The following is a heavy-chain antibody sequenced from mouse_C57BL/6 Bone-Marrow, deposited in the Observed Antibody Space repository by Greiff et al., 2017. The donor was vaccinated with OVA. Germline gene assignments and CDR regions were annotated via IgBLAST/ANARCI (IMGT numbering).Heavy chain of an antibody. CDR3: ARQEMVRDY. Sequence: EVKLVESGGDLVKPGGSLKLSCAASGFTFSSYGMSWVRQTPDKRLEWVATISSGGSYTYYPDSVKGRFTISRDNAKNTLYLQMSSLKSEYAAIYYGARQEMVRDYWGQGTTLTVSS. CDR2: ISSGGSYT. CDR1: GFTFSSYG. V-gene: IGHV5-6*01. D-gene: IGHD2-2*01. J-gene: IGHJ2*01.